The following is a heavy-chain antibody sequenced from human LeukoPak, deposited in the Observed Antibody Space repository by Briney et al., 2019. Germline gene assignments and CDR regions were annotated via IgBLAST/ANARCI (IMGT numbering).Heavy chain of an antibody. D-gene: IGHD6-19*01. Sequence: GGSLRLSCAVSGLTFSSYNMNWVRKAPGKGLEWVSYISNSGSMIYYADSEKGRFTLSRDNAKNSLYLQMNSLRDEDTAVYYCARGPISGWSADYWGQGTLVTVSS. V-gene: IGHV3-48*02. CDR3: ARGPISGWSADY. J-gene: IGHJ4*02. CDR1: GLTFSSYN. CDR2: ISNSGSMI.